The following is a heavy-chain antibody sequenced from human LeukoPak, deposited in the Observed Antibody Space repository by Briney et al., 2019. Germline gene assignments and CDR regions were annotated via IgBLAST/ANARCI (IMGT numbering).Heavy chain of an antibody. CDR2: RSFDGSNK. V-gene: IGHV3-30*18. Sequence: GGSLRLSCAASGFTFSTYGMHWVRQAPGKGLEWVAVRSFDGSNKYYADSVKGRFTIYRDNSKNTLYLQMNSLRAEDTAVYYCAKDSGEEQLVYYFDYWGQGTLVTASS. CDR1: GFTFSTYG. D-gene: IGHD6-13*01. CDR3: AKDSGEEQLVYYFDY. J-gene: IGHJ4*02.